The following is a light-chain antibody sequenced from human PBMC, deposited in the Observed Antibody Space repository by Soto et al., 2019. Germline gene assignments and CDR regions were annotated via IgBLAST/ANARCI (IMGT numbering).Light chain of an antibody. V-gene: IGKV3-20*01. CDR3: QQYGSSPLT. CDR2: GAS. Sequence: EIVLTQSPGTLSLYPGERATLSCRASQSVSSSYLAWYQQKPGQAPRLLIYGASSRATGIPDRFSGSGSGTDFTLTISRLEPEDFAVYYCQQYGSSPLTVGGGTNVEIK. CDR1: QSVSSSY. J-gene: IGKJ4*01.